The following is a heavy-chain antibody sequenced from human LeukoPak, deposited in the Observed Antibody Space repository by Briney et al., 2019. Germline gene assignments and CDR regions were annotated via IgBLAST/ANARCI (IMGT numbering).Heavy chain of an antibody. D-gene: IGHD2-2*01. CDR1: GFTFSSYA. Sequence: RSGGSLRLSCAASGFTFSSYAMHWVRQAPGKGLEWVAVISYDGSNKYYADSVKDRFTISRDNSKNTLYLQMNSLRAEDTAVYYCASGPVPAAYMDVWGKGTRSPSP. V-gene: IGHV3-30-3*01. CDR2: ISYDGSNK. J-gene: IGHJ6*03. CDR3: ASGPVPAAYMDV.